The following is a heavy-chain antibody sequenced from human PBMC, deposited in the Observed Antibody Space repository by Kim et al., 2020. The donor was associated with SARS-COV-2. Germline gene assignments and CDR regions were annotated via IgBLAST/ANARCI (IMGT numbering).Heavy chain of an antibody. CDR1: GGSISSSSYY. Sequence: SETLSLTCTVSGGSISSSSYYWGWIRQPPGKGLEWIGSIYYSGSTYYNPSLKSRVTISVDTSKNQFSLKLSSVTAADTAVYYCAGSIYDFWSGYYKGVDYWGQGTLVTVSS. D-gene: IGHD3-3*01. CDR2: IYYSGST. CDR3: AGSIYDFWSGYYKGVDY. J-gene: IGHJ4*02. V-gene: IGHV4-39*01.